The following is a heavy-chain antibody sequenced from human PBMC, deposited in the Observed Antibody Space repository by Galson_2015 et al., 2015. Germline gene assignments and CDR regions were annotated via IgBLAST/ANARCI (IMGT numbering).Heavy chain of an antibody. D-gene: IGHD2-15*01. CDR3: ARDNYCSDGSCYRARFDI. J-gene: IGHJ3*02. CDR1: GDSVSSNSAA. CDR2: TYYKSKWYN. Sequence: CAISGDSVSSNSAAWNWIRQSPSRGLEWLGRTYYKSKWYNDYAVSVKSRININPDTSRNQFSLQLNSVTPEDTAVYYCARDNYCSDGSCYRARFDIGGQGTMVTVSS. V-gene: IGHV6-1*01.